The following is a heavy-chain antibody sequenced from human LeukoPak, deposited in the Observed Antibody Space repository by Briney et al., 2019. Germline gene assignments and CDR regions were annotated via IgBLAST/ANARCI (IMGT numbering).Heavy chain of an antibody. J-gene: IGHJ2*01. CDR2: INPSGGST. CDR3: ARSGSSGWYHFDL. D-gene: IGHD6-19*01. CDR1: GYTFTNYG. Sequence: ASVKVSCKASGYTFTNYGISWVRQAPGQGLKWMGVINPSGGSTSYAQKFQGRVTMTRDTSTSTVYMELSSLRSEDTAVYYCARSGSSGWYHFDLWGRGTLVTVSS. V-gene: IGHV1-46*01.